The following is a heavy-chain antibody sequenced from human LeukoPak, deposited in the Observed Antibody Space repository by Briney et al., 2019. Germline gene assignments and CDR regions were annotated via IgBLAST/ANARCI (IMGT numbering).Heavy chain of an antibody. J-gene: IGHJ4*02. CDR2: IWLDGTRI. D-gene: IGHD5-24*01. Sequence: GGSLRLSCAASRFDFNAHGMHWVRQAPGKGLEWLATIWLDGTRIYYADSVKGRFTISRDNSKNTLYLLMDTLRAEDTAVYYCAKQSGAMANFDHWGQGTLVTVSS. CDR1: RFDFNAHG. V-gene: IGHV3-33*06. CDR3: AKQSGAMANFDH.